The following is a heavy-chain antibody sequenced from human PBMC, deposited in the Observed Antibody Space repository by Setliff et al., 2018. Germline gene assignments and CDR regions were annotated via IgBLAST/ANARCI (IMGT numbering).Heavy chain of an antibody. J-gene: IGHJ5*02. CDR2: INHSGST. Sequence: SETLSLTCAVYGGSFSGYYWTWIRQPPGKGLEWIGEINHSGSTNYNPSPKSRVTISVDTSKNQFSLKLSSVTAADTAVYYCARGKGSWVLLRWFDPWGQGTLVTVSS. CDR3: ARGKGSWVLLRWFDP. V-gene: IGHV4-34*01. D-gene: IGHD3-10*01. CDR1: GGSFSGYY.